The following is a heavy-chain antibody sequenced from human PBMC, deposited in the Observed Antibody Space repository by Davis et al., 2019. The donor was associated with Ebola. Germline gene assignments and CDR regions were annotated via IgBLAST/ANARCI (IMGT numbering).Heavy chain of an antibody. J-gene: IGHJ4*02. Sequence: AASVKVSCKASGGTFSSYAISWVRQAPGQGLEWMGGIIPIFGTANYAQKFQGRVTITADESTSTAYMELSSLRSEDTAVYYCARDTTVTPPDYWGQGTLVTVSS. V-gene: IGHV1-69*13. D-gene: IGHD4-17*01. CDR1: GGTFSSYA. CDR3: ARDTTVTPPDY. CDR2: IIPIFGTA.